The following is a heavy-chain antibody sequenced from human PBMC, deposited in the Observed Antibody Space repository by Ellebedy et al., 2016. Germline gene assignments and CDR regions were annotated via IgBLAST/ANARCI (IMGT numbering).Heavy chain of an antibody. CDR2: IKQDGSET. D-gene: IGHD7-27*01. CDR1: GFIFGNYW. Sequence: GESLKISXAAPGFIFGNYWMTWVRQTPGTGLQWVANIKQDGSETFHVDSVKGRFSISRDNAKNSLFLQMNSLRVDDTAMYYCARLNWGRFAFDYWGHGTLVTVSS. J-gene: IGHJ4*01. CDR3: ARLNWGRFAFDY. V-gene: IGHV3-7*01.